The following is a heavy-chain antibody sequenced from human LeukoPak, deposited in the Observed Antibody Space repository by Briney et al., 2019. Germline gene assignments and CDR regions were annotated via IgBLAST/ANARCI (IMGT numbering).Heavy chain of an antibody. CDR1: GFTFSSAW. CDR2: IKSRTDGGTT. Sequence: PGGSLRLSCAASGFTFSSAWMTWVRQTPGKGLEWVGHIKSRTDGGTTDYAAPVKGRFTVSRDDSKNTVYLPMNSLKTEDSAVYYCATEFYRNGYNYWGQGTLVTVSS. J-gene: IGHJ4*02. V-gene: IGHV3-15*01. CDR3: ATEFYRNGYNY. D-gene: IGHD5-24*01.